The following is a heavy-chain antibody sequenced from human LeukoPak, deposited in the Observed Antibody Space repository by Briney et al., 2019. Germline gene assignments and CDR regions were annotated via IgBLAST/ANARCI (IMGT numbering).Heavy chain of an antibody. CDR3: ARLTYYYGSGSQSDYYYYGMDV. CDR1: GGSISSSSYS. Sequence: MSSETLSLTCTVSGGSISSSSYSWGWLRQPPGKGLEWIGSIYYSGSTYYNPSLKSRVTISVDTSKNQFSLKLSSVTAADTAVYYCARLTYYYGSGSQSDYYYYGMDVWGQGTTVSVSS. J-gene: IGHJ6*02. V-gene: IGHV4-39*01. CDR2: IYYSGST. D-gene: IGHD3-10*01.